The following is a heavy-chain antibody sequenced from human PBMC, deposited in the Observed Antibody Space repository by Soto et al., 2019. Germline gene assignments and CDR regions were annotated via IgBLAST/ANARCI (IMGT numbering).Heavy chain of an antibody. CDR1: GYTLTSYA. J-gene: IGHJ4*01. CDR2: INAGNGNT. Sequence: ASVKVSCKASGYTLTSYAMHWVRQAPGQRLEWMGWINAGNGNTKYSQKFQGRVTINRDTYARTAYMEVSRLWSDDTVVYFCSIDFLVLPAASNYFDFWGQGTLVTVSS. D-gene: IGHD2-2*01. V-gene: IGHV1-3*01. CDR3: SIDFLVLPAASNYFDF.